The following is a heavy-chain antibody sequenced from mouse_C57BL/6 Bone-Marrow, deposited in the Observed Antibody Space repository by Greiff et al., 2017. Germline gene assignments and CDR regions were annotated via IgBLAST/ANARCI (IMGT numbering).Heavy chain of an antibody. V-gene: IGHV1-50*01. Sequence: QVQLQQPGAELVKPGASVKLSCKASGYTFTSYWMQWVKQRPGQGLEWIGEIDPSDSYTNYNQQFKGKATLPVATSYSTAYMQLSSLTSEDSAVCYCARGDDWGQGTSVTVSS. J-gene: IGHJ4*01. CDR2: IDPSDSYT. CDR3: ARGDD. CDR1: GYTFTSYW.